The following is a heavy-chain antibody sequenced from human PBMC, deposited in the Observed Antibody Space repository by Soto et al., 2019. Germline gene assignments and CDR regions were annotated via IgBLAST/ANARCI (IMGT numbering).Heavy chain of an antibody. Sequence: QVQLVQSGAEVKKPGASVKVSCKASGYIFNRYVMHWVRQAPGQRPEWMGWIDAGNGKTKYSEKFQGRVTITRDTAASTADRELTTLRSEDTAGYYCARGRGGYDYWGQGTQVIVSS. V-gene: IGHV1-3*01. CDR1: GYIFNRYV. CDR2: IDAGNGKT. D-gene: IGHD6-19*01. CDR3: ARGRGGYDY. J-gene: IGHJ4*02.